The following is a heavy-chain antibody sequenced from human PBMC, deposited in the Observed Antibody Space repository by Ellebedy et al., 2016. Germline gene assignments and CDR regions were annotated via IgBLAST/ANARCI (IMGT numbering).Heavy chain of an antibody. CDR2: INPSGGST. Sequence: ASVKVSXXASGYTFTSYYMHWVRQAPGQGLEWMGIINPSGGSTNYAQKFQGRVTMTRDTSISTAYMELSRLRSDDTAVYYCARDRGVGATENWGQGTLVTVSS. J-gene: IGHJ4*02. CDR3: ARDRGVGATEN. D-gene: IGHD1-26*01. V-gene: IGHV1-2*02. CDR1: GYTFTSYY.